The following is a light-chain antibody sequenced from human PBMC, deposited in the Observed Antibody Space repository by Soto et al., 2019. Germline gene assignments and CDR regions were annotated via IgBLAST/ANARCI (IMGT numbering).Light chain of an antibody. CDR1: QSVSSSY. CDR2: GAS. Sequence: IAMTQSPATLSLSPGASATLSGRASQSVSSSYLAWYQQKPGQAPRPLIYGASSRATGIPDRFSGSGSGTDFTLTISRLEPEDFAVYYCQQYGSSPVTFGQGTQL. J-gene: IGKJ5*01. CDR3: QQYGSSPVT. V-gene: IGKV3-20*01.